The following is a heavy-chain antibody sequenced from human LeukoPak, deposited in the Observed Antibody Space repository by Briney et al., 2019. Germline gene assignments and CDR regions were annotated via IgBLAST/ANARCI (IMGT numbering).Heavy chain of an antibody. CDR1: GSTFTGYY. J-gene: IGHJ4*02. CDR2: INPNSGGT. V-gene: IGHV1-2*02. D-gene: IGHD2-15*01. Sequence: ASVKVSCKASGSTFTGYYMHWVRQAPGQGLEWMGWINPNSGGTNYAQKFQGRVTMTRDTSISTAYLELSRLRSDDTAVYYCARGRDIVVVVAATPVDYWGQGTLVTVSS. CDR3: ARGRDIVVVVAATPVDY.